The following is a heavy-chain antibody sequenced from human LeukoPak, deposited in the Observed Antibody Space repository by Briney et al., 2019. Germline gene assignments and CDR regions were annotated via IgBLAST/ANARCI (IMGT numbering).Heavy chain of an antibody. Sequence: GGSLRLSCAASGITFSSYWMSWVRQAPGKGLEWVANIKQDGSEKYYVDSVKGRFTISRDNAKNSLYLQMNSLRAEDTAVYYCAGELLSYYYGSGSHDYWGQGTLVTVSS. V-gene: IGHV3-7*01. D-gene: IGHD3-10*01. CDR3: AGELLSYYYGSGSHDY. CDR1: GITFSSYW. J-gene: IGHJ4*02. CDR2: IKQDGSEK.